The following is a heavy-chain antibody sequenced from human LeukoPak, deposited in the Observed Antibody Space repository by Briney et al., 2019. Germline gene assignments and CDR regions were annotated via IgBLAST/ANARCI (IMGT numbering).Heavy chain of an antibody. CDR2: ISSSGSTI. J-gene: IGHJ4*02. D-gene: IGHD5-18*01. CDR1: GFTFSDYY. CDR3: ARDGGYSYGYVAVDY. V-gene: IGHV3-11*01. Sequence: GGSLRLSCAASGFTFSDYYMSWIRQAPGKGLEWVSYISSSGSTIYYADSVKGRFTISRHNAKNSLYLQMNSLRAEDAAVYYCARDGGYSYGYVAVDYWGKGTLVSVSS.